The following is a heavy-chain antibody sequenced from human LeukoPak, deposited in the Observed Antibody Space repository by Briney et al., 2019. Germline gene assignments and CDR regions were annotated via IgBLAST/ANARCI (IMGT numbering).Heavy chain of an antibody. V-gene: IGHV3-33*08. Sequence: GGSLRLSCAASGFTFSSYAMHWIRQAPGKGLEWVAVLWYDGSNKYYAHSVKGRFTISRDNSKNTLYLQMNSLRAEDTAVYYCARDPSRYYFDYWGQGTLVTVSS. CDR1: GFTFSSYA. D-gene: IGHD6-6*01. CDR2: LWYDGSNK. J-gene: IGHJ4*02. CDR3: ARDPSRYYFDY.